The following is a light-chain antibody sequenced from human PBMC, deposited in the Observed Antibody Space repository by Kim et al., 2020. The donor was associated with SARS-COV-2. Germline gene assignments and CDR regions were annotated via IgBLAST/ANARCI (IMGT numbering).Light chain of an antibody. CDR2: KAS. CDR3: QQYNSFPVT. J-gene: IGKJ2*01. V-gene: IGKV1-5*03. Sequence: SVGDRVTITCRASHSISSWLAWYQQKPGKAPKLLIHKASSLERGVPSRFSGSGSGTEFTLTISSLQPDDFATYYCQQYNSFPVTFGQGTKLEI. CDR1: HSISSW.